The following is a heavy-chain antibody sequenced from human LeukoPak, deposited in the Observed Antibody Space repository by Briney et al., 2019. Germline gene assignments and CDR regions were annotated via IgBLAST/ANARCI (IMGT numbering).Heavy chain of an antibody. Sequence: SETLSLTCAVYGGSFSGYYWSWIRQPPGKGLEWIGEINHSGSTNYNPSLKSRVTISVDTSKNQFSLKLSSVTAADTAVYYCARDPFWTWFDHWGQGTLVTVSS. V-gene: IGHV4-34*01. J-gene: IGHJ5*02. CDR1: GGSFSGYY. D-gene: IGHD3-3*01. CDR2: INHSGST. CDR3: ARDPFWTWFDH.